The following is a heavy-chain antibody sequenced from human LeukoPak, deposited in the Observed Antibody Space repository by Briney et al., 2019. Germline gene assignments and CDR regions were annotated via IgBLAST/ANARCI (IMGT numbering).Heavy chain of an antibody. D-gene: IGHD3-16*02. J-gene: IGHJ5*02. CDR1: GGSIDNTPYW. Sequence: KSSETLSPTCSVSGGSIDNTPYWWVWIRQPPGKGLEWVGSIYYSGGTHYKSSLESRVVISVDTSKNQFSLRLTSVTAADTAVYYCARADTSVSYQDNWFDPWGQGTLVTVSS. V-gene: IGHV4-39*07. CDR2: IYYSGGT. CDR3: ARADTSVSYQDNWFDP.